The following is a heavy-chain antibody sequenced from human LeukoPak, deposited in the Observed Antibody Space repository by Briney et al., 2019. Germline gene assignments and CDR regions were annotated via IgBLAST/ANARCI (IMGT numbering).Heavy chain of an antibody. CDR2: ILYDGNNQ. CDR3: ARDYCSSFSCQDY. J-gene: IGHJ4*02. D-gene: IGHD2-2*01. Sequence: SGGSLRLSCAASGFPFSSYGMHGVRQAPEKGLEWVAIILYDGNNQYYADSVKGRFTISRDNSKNTLYLQMNSLRAEDTAVYYCARDYCSSFSCQDYWGEGTLVSVSS. CDR1: GFPFSSYG. V-gene: IGHV3-33*01.